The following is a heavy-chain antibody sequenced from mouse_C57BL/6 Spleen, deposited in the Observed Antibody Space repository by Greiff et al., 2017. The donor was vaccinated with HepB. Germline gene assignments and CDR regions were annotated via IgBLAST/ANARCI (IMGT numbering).Heavy chain of an antibody. D-gene: IGHD2-3*01. CDR1: GFNIKDDY. V-gene: IGHV14-4*01. CDR3: TILMENFSY. J-gene: IGHJ3*01. CDR2: IDPENGDT. Sequence: EVQLQQSGAELVRPGASVKLSCTASGFNIKDDYMHWVKQRPEQGLEWIGWIDPENGDTEYASKFQGKATITADTSSNTAYLQLSSLTSEDTAVYYCTILMENFSYWGQGTLVTVSA.